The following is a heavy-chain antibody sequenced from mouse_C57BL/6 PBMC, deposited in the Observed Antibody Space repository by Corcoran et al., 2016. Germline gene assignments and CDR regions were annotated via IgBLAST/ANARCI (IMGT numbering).Heavy chain of an antibody. D-gene: IGHD1-1*01. Sequence: EVQLHQSGPELVKPGASVKISCKASGYTFTDYYMNWVKQSHGQSLEWIGDINPNNGGTSYNQKFKGKATLTVDKSSSTAYMELRSLTSEDSAVYYCARSLYYGSRSPVAYSGQGTLVTVSA. J-gene: IGHJ3*01. CDR2: INPNNGGT. CDR1: GYTFTDYY. V-gene: IGHV1-26*01. CDR3: ARSLYYGSRSPVAY.